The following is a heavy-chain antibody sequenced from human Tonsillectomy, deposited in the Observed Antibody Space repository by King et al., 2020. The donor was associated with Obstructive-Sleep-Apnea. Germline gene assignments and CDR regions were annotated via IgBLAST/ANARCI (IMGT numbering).Heavy chain of an antibody. CDR3: AGGPNYGDYVRWFDP. D-gene: IGHD4-17*01. V-gene: IGHV4-30-4*01. CDR2: IYYSGST. Sequence: QVPLQESGPGLVKPSQTLSLTCTVSGGSISSGDYYWSWIRQPPGKGLEWIGYIYYSGSTYYNPSLKSRVTISVDTSKNQFSLKLSSVTAADTAVYYCAGGPNYGDYVRWFDPWGQGTLVTVSS. J-gene: IGHJ5*02. CDR1: GGSISSGDYY.